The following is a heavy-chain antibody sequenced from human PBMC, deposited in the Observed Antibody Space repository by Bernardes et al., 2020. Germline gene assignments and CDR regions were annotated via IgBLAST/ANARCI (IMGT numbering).Heavy chain of an antibody. CDR1: GGSFSGSY. CDR2: LNHSGST. CDR3: ATRNLRFLEWLPDYYYYMDA. D-gene: IGHD3-3*01. V-gene: IGHV4-34*01. J-gene: IGHJ6*03. Sequence: SETLSLTCAVYGGSFSGSYWSWIRQPPGPGLAWIGELNHSGSTNYNPSLKSRVTISVDTSKNQFSLKLSSVTAADTAVYYCATRNLRFLEWLPDYYYYMDAWGKGTTVTVSS.